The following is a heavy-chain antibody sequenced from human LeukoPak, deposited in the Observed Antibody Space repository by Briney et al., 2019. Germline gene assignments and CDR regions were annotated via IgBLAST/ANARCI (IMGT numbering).Heavy chain of an antibody. Sequence: PSETLSLTCTVSGGSISSSYYYWGWIRQPPGKGLEWIGSIYYSGITYYNMSLKSRVTISVDTAKNQFSLKLSSVTAADAAVYYCARNVRYCSSTSCYALDYWGQGTLVTVSS. CDR1: GGSISSSYYY. CDR3: ARNVRYCSSTSCYALDY. V-gene: IGHV4-39*01. D-gene: IGHD2-2*01. J-gene: IGHJ4*02. CDR2: IYYSGIT.